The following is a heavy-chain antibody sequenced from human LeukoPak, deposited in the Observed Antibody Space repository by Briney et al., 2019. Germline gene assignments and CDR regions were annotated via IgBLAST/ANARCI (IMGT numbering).Heavy chain of an antibody. Sequence: HSGGSLRLSCAASGFTFTTFWMSWVRQAPGKGLEWVANIKQDGSERYYVDSVKGRFTISRDNSKNTLYLQMNSLRAEDTAVYYCAKDRGQLWFSAGYDAFDIWGQGTMVTVSS. J-gene: IGHJ3*02. D-gene: IGHD5-18*01. CDR1: GFTFTTFW. CDR2: IKQDGSER. V-gene: IGHV3-7*01. CDR3: AKDRGQLWFSAGYDAFDI.